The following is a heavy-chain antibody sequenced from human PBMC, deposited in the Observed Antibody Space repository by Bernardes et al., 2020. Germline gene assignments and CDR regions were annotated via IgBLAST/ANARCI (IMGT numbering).Heavy chain of an antibody. D-gene: IGHD6-19*01. CDR1: GGSISSYY. V-gene: IGHV4-59*01. CDR2: IYYSGST. Sequence: SETLSLTCTVSGGSISSYYWSWLRQPPGKGLEWIGYIYYSGSTNYNPSLKSRVTISVDTSKNQFSLKLSSVTAADTAVYYCARAVAVAGTRGDLDSWGQGTLVPGSP. J-gene: IGHJ4*02. CDR3: ARAVAVAGTRGDLDS.